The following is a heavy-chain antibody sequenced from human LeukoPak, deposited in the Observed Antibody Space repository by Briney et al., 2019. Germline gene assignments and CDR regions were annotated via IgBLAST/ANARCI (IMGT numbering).Heavy chain of an antibody. J-gene: IGHJ4*02. CDR3: ASLYCGGDCYSVDY. CDR1: GYTFTSYY. V-gene: IGHV1-69*02. D-gene: IGHD2-21*02. Sequence: SAKVSCKASGYTFTSYYMHWVRQAPGQGLEWMGRIIPILGIANYAQKFQGRVTITADKSTSTAYMELSSLRSEDTAVYYCASLYCGGDCYSVDYWGQGTLVTVSS. CDR2: IIPILGIA.